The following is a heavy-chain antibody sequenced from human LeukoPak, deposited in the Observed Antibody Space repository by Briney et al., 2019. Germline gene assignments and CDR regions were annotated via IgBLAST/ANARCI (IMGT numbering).Heavy chain of an antibody. CDR3: ARGSLWFRELLPYHFDY. CDR2: IYYSGST. J-gene: IGHJ4*02. D-gene: IGHD3-10*01. CDR1: GGSISSYY. Sequence: KPSETLSLTCTVSGGSISSYYWSLIRQPPGKGLEWIGYIYYSGSTNYNPSLKSRVTISVDTSKNQFSLKLSSVTAADTAVYYCARGSLWFRELLPYHFDYWGQGTLVTVSS. V-gene: IGHV4-59*01.